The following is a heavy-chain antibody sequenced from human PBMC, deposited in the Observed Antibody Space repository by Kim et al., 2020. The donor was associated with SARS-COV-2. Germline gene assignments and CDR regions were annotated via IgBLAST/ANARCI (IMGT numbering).Heavy chain of an antibody. V-gene: IGHV3-48*02. J-gene: IGHJ6*02. CDR1: GFTFSSYS. CDR3: ARDSSNYRVWGDNWNDSPGMDV. CDR2: ISSSSSTI. Sequence: GGSLRLSCAASGFTFSSYSMNWVRQAPGKGLEWVSYISSSSSTIYYADSVKGRFTISRDNAKNSLYLQMNSLRDEDTAVYYCARDSSNYRVWGDNWNDSPGMDVWGQGTTVTVSS. D-gene: IGHD1-20*01.